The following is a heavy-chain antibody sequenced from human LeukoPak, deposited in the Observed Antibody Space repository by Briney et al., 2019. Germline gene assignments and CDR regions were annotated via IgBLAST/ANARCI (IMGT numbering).Heavy chain of an antibody. CDR3: AKSVYHSGNF. CDR1: GFTISTYG. J-gene: IGHJ4*02. CDR2: ISGGTT. V-gene: IGHV3-23*01. D-gene: IGHD3-10*01. Sequence: GGSLRLSCAASGFTISTYGMSWVRQAPGKGLEWVSSISGGTTYYADSVKGRFTISRDTSKNTVCLQMNSLRAEDTAVYYCAKSVYHSGNFWGQGTLVTVSS.